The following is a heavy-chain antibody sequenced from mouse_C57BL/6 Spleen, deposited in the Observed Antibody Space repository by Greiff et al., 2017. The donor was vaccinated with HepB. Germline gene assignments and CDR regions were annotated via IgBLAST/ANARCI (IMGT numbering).Heavy chain of an antibody. D-gene: IGHD4-1*01. J-gene: IGHJ2*01. CDR2: IYPGDGDT. V-gene: IGHV1-82*01. CDR1: GYAFSSSW. Sequence: QVQLQQSGPELVKPGASVKISCKASGYAFSSSWMNWVKQRPGKGLEWIGRIYPGDGDTNYNGKFKGKATLTADKSSSTAYMQLSSLTSEDSAVYFCARSRLGRYFDYWGQGTTLTVSS. CDR3: ARSRLGRYFDY.